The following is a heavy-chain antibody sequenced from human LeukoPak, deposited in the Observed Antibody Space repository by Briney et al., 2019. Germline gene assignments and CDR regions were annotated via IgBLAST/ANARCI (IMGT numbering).Heavy chain of an antibody. CDR1: GGSISSYY. J-gene: IGHJ4*02. D-gene: IGHD5-24*01. CDR2: IYYSGST. V-gene: IGHV4-59*01. Sequence: SETLSLTCTVSGGSISSYYRNWIRRPPGKGLEWIGYIYYSGSTNYNPSLKSRVTISVDTSKNQFSLTLSSVTAADTAVYYCARAGRTDGYKSYFDYWGQGTLVSVSS. CDR3: ARAGRTDGYKSYFDY.